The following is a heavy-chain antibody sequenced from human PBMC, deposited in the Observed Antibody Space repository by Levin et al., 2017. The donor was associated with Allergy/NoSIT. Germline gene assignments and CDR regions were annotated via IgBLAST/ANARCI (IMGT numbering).Heavy chain of an antibody. Sequence: SQTLSLTCTVSGGSISSSSYYWGWIRQPPGKGLEWIGSIYYSGSTYYNPSLKSRVTISVDTSKNQFSLKLSSVTAADTAVYYCARDFRGFGEFFSDYWGQGTLVTVSS. CDR2: IYYSGST. J-gene: IGHJ4*02. CDR1: GGSISSSSYY. CDR3: ARDFRGFGEFFSDY. D-gene: IGHD3-10*01. V-gene: IGHV4-39*07.